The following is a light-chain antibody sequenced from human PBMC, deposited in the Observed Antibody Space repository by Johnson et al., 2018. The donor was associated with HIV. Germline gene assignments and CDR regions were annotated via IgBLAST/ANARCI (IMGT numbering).Light chain of an antibody. CDR1: SSNIGNNY. Sequence: QSVLTQPPSVSAAPGQKVTISCSGSSSNIGNNYVSWYQQLPGTAPKLLIYDNSKRPSGIPDRFSGSQSGTSATLGITGLQTGDEADYYCGTWDSSLSAVVFGTGPQFTVL. V-gene: IGLV1-51*01. J-gene: IGLJ1*01. CDR2: DNS. CDR3: GTWDSSLSAVV.